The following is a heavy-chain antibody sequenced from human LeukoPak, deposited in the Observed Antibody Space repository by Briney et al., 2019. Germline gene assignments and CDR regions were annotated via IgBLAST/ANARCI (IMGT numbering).Heavy chain of an antibody. CDR2: IIPLFGTP. J-gene: IGHJ5*02. CDR1: GGTFSSYA. V-gene: IGHV1-69*06. D-gene: IGHD3-10*01. CDR3: QADGSGSYYNGGNWFDP. Sequence: SVKVSCKASGGTFSSYAISWVRQAPGQGLEWMGGIIPLFGTPDYAQKFQDRLTITADKSTSTAYMELSSLRSEDTAVYYCQADGSGSYYNGGNWFDPWGQGTLVTVSS.